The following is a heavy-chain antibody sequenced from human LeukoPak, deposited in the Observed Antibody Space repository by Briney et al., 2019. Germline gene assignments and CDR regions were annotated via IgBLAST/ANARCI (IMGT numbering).Heavy chain of an antibody. CDR2: IIPIFGTA. CDR1: GGTFSSYA. J-gene: IGHJ3*02. Sequence: SVKVSCKASGGTFSSYAISWVRQAPGQGLEWMGGIIPIFGTANYAQKFQGRVTTTADESTSTVYMELSSLRSEDTAVYYCARDAAIFGGGTVPNDAFDIWGQGTMVTVSS. D-gene: IGHD3-16*01. CDR3: ARDAAIFGGGTVPNDAFDI. V-gene: IGHV1-69*13.